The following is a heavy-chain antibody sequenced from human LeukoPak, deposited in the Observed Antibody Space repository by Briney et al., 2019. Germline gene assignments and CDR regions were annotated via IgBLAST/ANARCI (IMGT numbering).Heavy chain of an antibody. CDR2: IYYSGST. Sequence: EPLSLTCTVSGGSISSYYWSWIRQPPGKGLEWIGYIYYSGSTNYNPSLKSRVTISVDTSKNQFSLKLSSVTAADTAVYYCARGMRITMVRGVIINAFDIWGQGTMVTVSS. CDR3: ARGMRITMVRGVIINAFDI. D-gene: IGHD3-10*01. J-gene: IGHJ3*02. CDR1: GGSISSYY. V-gene: IGHV4-59*01.